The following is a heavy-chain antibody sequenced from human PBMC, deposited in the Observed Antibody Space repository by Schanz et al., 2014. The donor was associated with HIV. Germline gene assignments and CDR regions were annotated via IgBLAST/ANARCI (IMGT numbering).Heavy chain of an antibody. J-gene: IGHJ4*02. CDR2: IYSGGNT. CDR1: GFTVSNNY. V-gene: IGHV3-53*01. CDR3: ASDPDPDRFSSSWDH. Sequence: EVQLVESGGGLIQPGGSLRLSCAASGFTVSNNYMSWVRQAPGKGLECVSVIYSGGNTYYADSVKGRFTVSRDNSKNTMYLQMLSLRAETTAISYCASDPDPDRFSSSWDHWGQGTLVTVSS. D-gene: IGHD6-13*01.